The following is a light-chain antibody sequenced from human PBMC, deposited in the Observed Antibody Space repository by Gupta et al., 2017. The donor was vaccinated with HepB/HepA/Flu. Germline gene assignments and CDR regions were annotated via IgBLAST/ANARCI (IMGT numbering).Light chain of an antibody. CDR2: AAS. CDR1: QSIGNF. Sequence: DVQMTQSPSSLSASVGDRVTITCRASQSIGNFLTWYQQKPGKAPKLLIYAASSLQSGVPSRFSGSVSGTDFALTISSLQAEEFATYYCQQTYNSPLITFGQGTRLEIK. J-gene: IGKJ5*01. V-gene: IGKV1-39*01. CDR3: QQTYNSPLIT.